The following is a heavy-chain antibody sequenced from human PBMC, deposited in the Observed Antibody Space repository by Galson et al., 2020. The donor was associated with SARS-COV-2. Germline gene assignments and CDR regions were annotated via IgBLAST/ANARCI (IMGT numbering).Heavy chain of an antibody. D-gene: IGHD6-19*01. CDR1: GASISSGSYY. CDR2: VYTSGST. CDR3: AREGGSVAGTAGAMDG. J-gene: IGHJ6*02. Sequence: SETMSLTCSVSGASISSGSYYWAWIRQPAGKALEWIGRVYTSGSTNYNPSLESRITMFVDWSKHQLSLKLRSVTATDAAVYYCAREGGSVAGTAGAMDGGGQGTTATVSS. V-gene: IGHV4-61*02.